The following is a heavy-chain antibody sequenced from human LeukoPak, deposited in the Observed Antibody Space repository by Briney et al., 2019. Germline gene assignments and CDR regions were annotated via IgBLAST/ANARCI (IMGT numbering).Heavy chain of an antibody. V-gene: IGHV3-74*01. CDR3: ARDLHDYGDYGSYYYGMDF. J-gene: IGHJ6*02. D-gene: IGHD4-17*01. CDR1: GFTFSSHW. Sequence: GGSLRLSCAASGFTFSSHWMSWVRQAPGKGLVWVSRINSDGSSTSYADSVKGRFTISRDNAKNSLYLQMNSLRAEDTAVYYCARDLHDYGDYGSYYYGMDFWGQGTTVTVSS. CDR2: INSDGSST.